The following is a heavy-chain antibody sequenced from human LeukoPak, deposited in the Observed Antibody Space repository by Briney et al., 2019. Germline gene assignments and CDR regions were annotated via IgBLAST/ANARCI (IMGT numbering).Heavy chain of an antibody. V-gene: IGHV4-39*01. Sequence: SETLSLTCTVSGGSISGGTYYWGWIRQSPGKGLEWIASIYYSGSTYYSPSLKSRVTISVDTSKNQFSLKVSSVTAADTAVYYCARHRVGTTDVIDFWGQGTLVTVSS. D-gene: IGHD1-1*01. J-gene: IGHJ4*02. CDR1: GGSISGGTYY. CDR2: IYYSGST. CDR3: ARHRVGTTDVIDF.